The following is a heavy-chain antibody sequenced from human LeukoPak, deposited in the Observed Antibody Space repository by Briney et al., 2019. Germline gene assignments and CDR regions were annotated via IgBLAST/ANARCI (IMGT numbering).Heavy chain of an antibody. D-gene: IGHD6-25*01. CDR2: INPDRGGT. Sequence: GASVKVSCKAPGNTFAGHNIHWMRQAPGQGLGLMGWINPDRGGTDYARQFQGRVTMTSDTSSRAAYMEFSSLVSEASAVYFCAISIQAAAIPAFDYWGQGTLVTVSS. CDR3: AISIQAAAIPAFDY. V-gene: IGHV1-2*02. J-gene: IGHJ4*02. CDR1: GNTFAGHN.